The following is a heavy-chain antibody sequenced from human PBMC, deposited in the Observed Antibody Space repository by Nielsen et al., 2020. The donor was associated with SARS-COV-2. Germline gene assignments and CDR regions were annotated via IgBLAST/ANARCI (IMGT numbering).Heavy chain of an antibody. Sequence: RQPPGKGLEWIGSIYYSGSTYYNPSLKSRVTISVDTSKNQFSLQLNSVTPEDTAVYYCARELSVYSSSFRVYYYGMDVWGQGTTVTVSS. CDR3: ARELSVYSSSFRVYYYGMDV. V-gene: IGHV4-39*07. D-gene: IGHD6-6*01. J-gene: IGHJ6*02. CDR2: IYYSGST.